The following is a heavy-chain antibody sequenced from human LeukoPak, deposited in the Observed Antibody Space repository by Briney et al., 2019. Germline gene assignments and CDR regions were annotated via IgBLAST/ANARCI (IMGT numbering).Heavy chain of an antibody. CDR2: IYHSGST. CDR1: GYSISSDYY. V-gene: IGHV4-38-2*01. D-gene: IGHD1-26*01. Sequence: PSETLSLTCAVSGYSISSDYYWGWIRQPPGKGLEWIGSIYHSGSTHYNPSLTSRVIISVDASKNQFFLKLSSVTAADTAVYYCARHKEGATTAFDIWGQGIMVTVSS. J-gene: IGHJ3*02. CDR3: ARHKEGATTAFDI.